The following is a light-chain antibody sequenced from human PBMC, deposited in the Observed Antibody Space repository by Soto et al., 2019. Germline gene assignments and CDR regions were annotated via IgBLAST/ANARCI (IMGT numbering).Light chain of an antibody. J-gene: IGKJ2*01. CDR2: GAS. V-gene: IGKV3-20*01. CDR3: QQYGTSMYI. Sequence: EIVLTQSPGTLSLSPGERATLSCRASQSVSSSHLAWYQQKPGQAPRLLIYGASTRDTGIPDRFSGSGAGTEFTLTISRLEPEDVAVYYCQQYGTSMYIFGPGTKLEIK. CDR1: QSVSSSH.